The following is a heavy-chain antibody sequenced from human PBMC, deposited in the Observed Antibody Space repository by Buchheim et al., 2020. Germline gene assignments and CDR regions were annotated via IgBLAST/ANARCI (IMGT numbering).Heavy chain of an antibody. CDR2: IYYTGAT. CDR1: GGSINRGGYY. V-gene: IGHV4-31*03. D-gene: IGHD4-11*01. CDR3: ARDGYNNFGEYFAMDV. J-gene: IGHJ6*02. Sequence: QMQLQESGPGLVKPLQTLSLTCTVSGGSINRGGYYWSWIRQHSVRGLERIGYIYYTGATYYSTSLKSRVSISVELSKNLFSLRVNSVTAADTAVYFCARDGYNNFGEYFAMDVWGQGT.